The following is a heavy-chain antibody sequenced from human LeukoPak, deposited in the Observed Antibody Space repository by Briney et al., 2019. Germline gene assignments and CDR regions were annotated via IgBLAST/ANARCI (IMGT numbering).Heavy chain of an antibody. D-gene: IGHD5-18*01. V-gene: IGHV3-7*01. CDR1: GFTFSSYW. CDR2: IKQDGSEK. CDR3: ARDVDTAMAIDY. Sequence: GGSLRLSCAASGFTFSSYWMSWVRQAPGKGLEWVANIKQDGSEKYYVDSMKGRFTISRDNSKNTLYLQMNSLRAEDTAVYYCARDVDTAMAIDYWGQGTLVTVSS. J-gene: IGHJ4*02.